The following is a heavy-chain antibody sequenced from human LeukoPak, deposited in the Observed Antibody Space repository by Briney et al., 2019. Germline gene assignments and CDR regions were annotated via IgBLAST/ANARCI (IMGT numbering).Heavy chain of an antibody. CDR3: ASGTPPEYYYGSGSSNYMDV. CDR2: ISAYNGNT. Sequence: ASVKVSCKASGYTFISYGIIWVRQAPGQGLEWMGWISAYNGNTNYAQKLQGRVTMTTDTSTSTAYMELRSLRSDDTAVYYCASGTPPEYYYGSGSSNYMDVWGKGTTVTVSS. J-gene: IGHJ6*03. CDR1: GYTFISYG. V-gene: IGHV1-18*01. D-gene: IGHD3-10*01.